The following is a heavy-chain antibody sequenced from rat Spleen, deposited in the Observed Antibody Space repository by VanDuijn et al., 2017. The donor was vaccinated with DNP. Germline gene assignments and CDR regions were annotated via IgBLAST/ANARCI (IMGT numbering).Heavy chain of an antibody. CDR3: ARDNYGGYY. J-gene: IGHJ2*01. Sequence: EVQLVESGGGLVQPGRSLKLSCVASGFTYSDYNMAWVRQAPTRGLEWVAIISHSDDTTYYPDSVRGRFTISRDNAESSLYLQMGSLKSEDTATYYCARDNYGGYYWGHGAMVTVSS. CDR2: ISHSDDTT. D-gene: IGHD1-11*01. V-gene: IGHV5-20*01. CDR1: GFTYSDYN.